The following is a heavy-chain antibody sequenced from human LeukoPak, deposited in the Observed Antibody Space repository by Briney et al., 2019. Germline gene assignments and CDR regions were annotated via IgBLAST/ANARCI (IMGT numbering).Heavy chain of an antibody. CDR2: IKSKTDGGTT. D-gene: IGHD4-17*01. Sequence: GGSLRLSCAASGFTFSSYAMSWVRQAPGKGLEWVGRIKSKTDGGTTDYAAPVKDRFTISRDDSKNTLYLQINSLKTEDTAMYYCTTAPHYYGDLGPPFDYWGQGTLVTVSS. J-gene: IGHJ4*02. CDR3: TTAPHYYGDLGPPFDY. CDR1: GFTFSSYA. V-gene: IGHV3-15*01.